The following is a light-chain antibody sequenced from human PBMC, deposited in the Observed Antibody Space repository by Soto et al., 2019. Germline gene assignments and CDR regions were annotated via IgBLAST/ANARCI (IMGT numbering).Light chain of an antibody. J-gene: IGKJ4*01. CDR1: QSVSTF. CDR2: NAS. V-gene: IGKV3-11*01. Sequence: EVVLTQSPATLSLSPGERAILSCRASQSVSTFLAWFQKKPGQPPRLLIYNASNRTTGIPARFSGSGSGTDFKLTISSLEPEDFAVYYCQQRSNWPLTFGGGTKVDIK. CDR3: QQRSNWPLT.